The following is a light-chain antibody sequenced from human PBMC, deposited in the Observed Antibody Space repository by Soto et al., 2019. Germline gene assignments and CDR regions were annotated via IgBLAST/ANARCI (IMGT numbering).Light chain of an antibody. Sequence: DIQMTQSPSTLSASVGDRVTITCRASQSISSWLAWYQQKPGKAPKLLMYKVSSLESGVPSRFSGSESGTEFTITISSLQPDYFATYYCQQYSTYARTFGQGTKVEIK. J-gene: IGKJ1*01. CDR1: QSISSW. V-gene: IGKV1-5*03. CDR3: QQYSTYART. CDR2: KVS.